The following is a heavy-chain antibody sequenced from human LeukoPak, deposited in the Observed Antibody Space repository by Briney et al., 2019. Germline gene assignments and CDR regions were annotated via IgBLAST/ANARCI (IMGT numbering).Heavy chain of an antibody. J-gene: IGHJ4*02. V-gene: IGHV3-21*01. CDR1: GCTFSGYS. Sequence: GGSLRLSCAASGCTFSGYSLNWVRQAQGKGLEWVSSISSNSSYIYYADSVKGRFTISRDNAKNSLYLQMNSLRAEDTAVYYCARDVDYYDSSGYYQRYFDYWGQGTLVTVSS. CDR2: ISSNSSYI. CDR3: ARDVDYYDSSGYYQRYFDY. D-gene: IGHD3-22*01.